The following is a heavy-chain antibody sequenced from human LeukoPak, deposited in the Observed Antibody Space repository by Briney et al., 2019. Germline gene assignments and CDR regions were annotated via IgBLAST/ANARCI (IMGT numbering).Heavy chain of an antibody. CDR1: GGTFSSYA. V-gene: IGHV1-69*05. Sequence: ASVKVSFKASGGTFSSYAISWVRQAPGQGLEWMGRIIPIFGTANYAQKFRGRVTITTDESTSTAYMELSSLRSEDTAVYYCARPDFWSGYYTGMWGQGTLVTVSS. CDR2: IIPIFGTA. D-gene: IGHD3-3*01. CDR3: ARPDFWSGYYTGM. J-gene: IGHJ4*02.